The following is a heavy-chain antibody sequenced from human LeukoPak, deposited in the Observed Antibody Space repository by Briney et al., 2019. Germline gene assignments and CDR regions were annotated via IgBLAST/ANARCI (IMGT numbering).Heavy chain of an antibody. D-gene: IGHD2-15*01. Sequence: GGSLRLSCAASGFTFSDYYMSWIRQAPGKGLEWVSYISSSGSTIYYADSMKGRFTNSRDNDRKSLYLQITSLRAEATAVYYCARAKVAATLVFAYHYYGMDVWGQGTTVTVSS. CDR1: GFTFSDYY. V-gene: IGHV3-11*01. J-gene: IGHJ6*02. CDR2: ISSSGSTI. CDR3: ARAKVAATLVFAYHYYGMDV.